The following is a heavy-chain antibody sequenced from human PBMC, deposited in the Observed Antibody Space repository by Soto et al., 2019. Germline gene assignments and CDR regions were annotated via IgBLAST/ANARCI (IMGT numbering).Heavy chain of an antibody. V-gene: IGHV3-7*01. CDR1: GFTFICYW. CDR2: IKQDGSDK. CDR3: ARIRLSRSRGYSGYDSIYYFDY. Sequence: GSLRLSCADSGFTFICYWMSWVRQPPGQGLDWVANIKQDGSDKYYVDSVKGRFTISRDNAKNSLYLQMNSLRAEDTAVYYCARIRLSRSRGYSGYDSIYYFDYWGQGTLVTVSS. J-gene: IGHJ4*02. D-gene: IGHD5-12*01.